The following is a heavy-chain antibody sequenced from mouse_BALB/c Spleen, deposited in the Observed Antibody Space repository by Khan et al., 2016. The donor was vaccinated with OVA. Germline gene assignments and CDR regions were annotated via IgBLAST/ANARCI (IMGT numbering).Heavy chain of an antibody. CDR3: TRDGNYAHWYFDV. CDR1: GFSFTSYT. Sequence: EVELVESGGGLVRPGGSLKLSCAASGFSFTSYTMSWVRQTPEKRLEWVATISSGSTYTYYPDSVKGRFTISRDTAKNTLYLQMISLKSEDTAMYYCTRDGNYAHWYFDVWGAGTTVTISS. J-gene: IGHJ1*01. CDR2: ISSGSTYT. V-gene: IGHV5-6-4*01. D-gene: IGHD2-1*01.